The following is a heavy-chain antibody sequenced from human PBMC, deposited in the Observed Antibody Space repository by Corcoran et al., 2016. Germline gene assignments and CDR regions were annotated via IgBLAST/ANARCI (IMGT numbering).Heavy chain of an antibody. CDR2: IIPIFGTA. Sequence: QVQLVQSGAEVKKPGSSVKVSCKASGGTFSSNTISWVRQDPGQGLEWMGGIIPIFGTANYAQKFQGRVTITADESTSTAYMELSSLRSEDTAVYYCAIGPRGLLWVGEVRMYAMDGWGQGTTVTVSS. D-gene: IGHD3-10*01. CDR3: AIGPRGLLWVGEVRMYAMDG. V-gene: IGHV1-69*01. CDR1: GGTFSSNT. J-gene: IGHJ6*02.